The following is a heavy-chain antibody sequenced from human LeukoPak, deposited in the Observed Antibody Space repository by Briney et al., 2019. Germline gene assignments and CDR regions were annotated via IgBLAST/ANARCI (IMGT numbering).Heavy chain of an antibody. D-gene: IGHD1-26*01. Sequence: PGGSLRLSCAAAGFTFSSHFMSWVRQAPGGGVLWVTGLSGRGEYTFYEDSVKGRFSISRDTSKNNLFLKMNRLTGGHTTVYCCAKSMAKETYPGRFDYWGRGNPVTVSS. V-gene: IGHV3-23*01. J-gene: IGHJ4*02. CDR3: AKSMAKETYPGRFDY. CDR2: LSGRGEYT. CDR1: GFTFSSHF.